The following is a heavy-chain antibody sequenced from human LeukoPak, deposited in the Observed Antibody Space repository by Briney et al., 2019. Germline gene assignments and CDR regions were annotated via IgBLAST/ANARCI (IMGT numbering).Heavy chain of an antibody. CDR3: ARYYYDSSGYYWGNFDY. Sequence: SETLSLTCAVSGYSISSGYYWGWIRQPPGKGLEWIGNIYHSRSTYYNPSLKSRVTIPVDTSKNQFSLKLSSVTAADTAVYYCARYYYDSSGYYWGNFDYWGQGTLVTVSS. D-gene: IGHD3-22*01. V-gene: IGHV4-38-2*01. CDR2: IYHSRST. CDR1: GYSISSGYY. J-gene: IGHJ4*02.